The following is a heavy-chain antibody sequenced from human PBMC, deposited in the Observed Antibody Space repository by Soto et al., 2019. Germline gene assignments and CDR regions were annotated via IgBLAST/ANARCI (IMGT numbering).Heavy chain of an antibody. J-gene: IGHJ4*02. CDR3: AIGYRSSWIGNH. Sequence: QVHLVQSGAEVTKAGSSVKVSCKASGGTFSSHAFSWVRQAPGQGLEWVRGIIPMFETANYAQEFECRVTISADESTKTVILELNNLRSDDTAIYFCAIGYRSSWIGNHWGPGTQVTVS. V-gene: IGHV1-69*01. CDR2: IIPMFETA. CDR1: GGTFSSHA. D-gene: IGHD6-25*01.